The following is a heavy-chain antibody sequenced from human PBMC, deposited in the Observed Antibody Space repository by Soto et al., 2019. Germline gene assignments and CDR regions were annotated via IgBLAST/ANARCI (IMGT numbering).Heavy chain of an antibody. CDR1: GFTFNNYA. D-gene: IGHD2-8*01. CDR3: ARGMTAPDY. J-gene: IGHJ4*02. Sequence: EVQLLESGGGLVQPGGSLRLSCAASGFTFNNYAMTWVRQAPGEGLEWVSSITTTGGAAFYADSVKGRFTISRYNSKNIYLQMNSLRAEDTAVYYCARGMTAPDYWGQGTLVTVSS. V-gene: IGHV3-23*01. CDR2: ITTTGGAA.